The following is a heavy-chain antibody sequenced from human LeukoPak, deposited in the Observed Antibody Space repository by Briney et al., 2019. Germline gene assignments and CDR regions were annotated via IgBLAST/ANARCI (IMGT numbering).Heavy chain of an antibody. CDR2: IYHSGST. Sequence: SETLSLTCAVSGGSISSGGYSWSWIRQPPGKGLEWIGYIYHSGSTYYNPSLKSRVTISVDRSKNQFSLKLSSVTAADTAVYCCARDEGAFDIWGQGTMVTVSS. CDR3: ARDEGAFDI. CDR1: GGSISSGGYS. J-gene: IGHJ3*02. V-gene: IGHV4-30-2*01.